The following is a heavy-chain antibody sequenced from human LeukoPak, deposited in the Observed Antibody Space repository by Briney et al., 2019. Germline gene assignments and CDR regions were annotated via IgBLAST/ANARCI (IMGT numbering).Heavy chain of an antibody. V-gene: IGHV1-8*03. J-gene: IGHJ3*02. D-gene: IGHD1-26*01. Sequence: GASVKVSCKASGYTFTSYDINWVRQATGQGLEWMGWMNPNSGNTGYAQKFQGRVTITRNTSISTAYMELSSLRSEDTAVYYCARAEAQELHDAFDIWGQGTMVTVSS. CDR2: MNPNSGNT. CDR3: ARAEAQELHDAFDI. CDR1: GYTFTSYD.